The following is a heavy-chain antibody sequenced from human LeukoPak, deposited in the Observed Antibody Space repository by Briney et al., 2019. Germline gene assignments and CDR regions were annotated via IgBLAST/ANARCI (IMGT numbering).Heavy chain of an antibody. CDR2: INPNSGGT. Sequence: ASVKVSCKASGYTFTGYYMHWVRQAPGQGLEWMGWINPNSGGTNYAQKFQGRVTMTRDTSISTAYMELSRLRSDDTAVYYCARTQAKFGWFDPWGQGTLVTVSS. D-gene: IGHD1-26*01. CDR1: GYTFTGYY. J-gene: IGHJ5*02. V-gene: IGHV1-2*02. CDR3: ARTQAKFGWFDP.